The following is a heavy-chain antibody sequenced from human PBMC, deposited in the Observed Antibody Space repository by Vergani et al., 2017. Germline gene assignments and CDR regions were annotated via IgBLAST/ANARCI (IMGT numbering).Heavy chain of an antibody. Sequence: QVQLQESVPGLVKPSETLSLTCTVSGDSISSYYWSWIRQPPGKGLEWIGYIYYSGSTNYNTSLKSRVTISVDTSKNQFSLKLSSVTAADTAVYYCARAWKHSTRFDYWGQGILVTVSS. CDR2: IYYSGST. V-gene: IGHV4-59*01. J-gene: IGHJ4*02. CDR3: ARAWKHSTRFDY. D-gene: IGHD2-21*01. CDR1: GDSISSYY.